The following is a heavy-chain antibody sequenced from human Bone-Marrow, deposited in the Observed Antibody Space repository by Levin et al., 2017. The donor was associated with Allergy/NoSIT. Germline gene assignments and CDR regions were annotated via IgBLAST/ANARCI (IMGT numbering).Heavy chain of an antibody. CDR1: GYTFTGYY. D-gene: IGHD5-18*01. V-gene: IGHV1-2*02. CDR2: INPNSGGT. CDR3: ARDRRTIHTAMAAFGY. J-gene: IGHJ4*02. Sequence: ASVKVSCKASGYTFTGYYMHWVRQAPGQGLEWMGWINPNSGGTNYAQKFQGRVTMTRDTSISTAYMELSRLRSDDTAVYYCARDRRTIHTAMAAFGYWGQGTLVTVSS.